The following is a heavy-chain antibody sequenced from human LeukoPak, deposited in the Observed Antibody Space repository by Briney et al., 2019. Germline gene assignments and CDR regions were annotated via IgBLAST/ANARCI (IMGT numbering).Heavy chain of an antibody. CDR3: AKEDYYGSGSYLGY. D-gene: IGHD3-10*01. Sequence: GGSLRLSCAASGFAFSSYGMHWVRQAPGRGLEWVAVISYDGSNEYYADSVKGRFTISRDNSKNTVYMQMNSLRVEDTAVYYCAKEDYYGSGSYLGYWGQGTPVTVSS. CDR2: ISYDGSNE. CDR1: GFAFSSYG. J-gene: IGHJ4*02. V-gene: IGHV3-30*18.